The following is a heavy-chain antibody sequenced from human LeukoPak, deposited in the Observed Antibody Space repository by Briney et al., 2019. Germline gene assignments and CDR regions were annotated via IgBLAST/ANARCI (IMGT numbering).Heavy chain of an antibody. CDR2: IYTSGST. V-gene: IGHV4-4*07. J-gene: IGHJ2*01. CDR3: ARDYYGYVWGSFRDPYWYFDL. D-gene: IGHD3-16*02. CDR1: GGSISSFY. Sequence: PSETLSLTCTVSGGSISSFYWSWIRQPAGKGLEWIGRIYTSGSTNYNPSLKSRVTMSVDTSMNQFSLKLSSGTAADTAVYSWARDYYGYVWGSFRDPYWYFDLWGRGTLVTVSS.